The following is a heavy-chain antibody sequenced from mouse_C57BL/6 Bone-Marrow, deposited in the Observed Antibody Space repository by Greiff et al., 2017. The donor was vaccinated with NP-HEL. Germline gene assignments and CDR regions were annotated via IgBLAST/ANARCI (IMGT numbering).Heavy chain of an antibody. D-gene: IGHD1-1*01. Sequence: QVQLQQSGAELVKPGASVKFSCKASGYAFSSYWMSWVKERPGKGLEWIGQIYPGDGDTKYHGTFKGKATLTDATSSSTAYMHVSSLTSEDSAVYFCERGEYGSSQWEYAMDYWGQGTSVTVSS. V-gene: IGHV1-80*01. CDR3: ERGEYGSSQWEYAMDY. CDR1: GYAFSSYW. CDR2: IYPGDGDT. J-gene: IGHJ4*01.